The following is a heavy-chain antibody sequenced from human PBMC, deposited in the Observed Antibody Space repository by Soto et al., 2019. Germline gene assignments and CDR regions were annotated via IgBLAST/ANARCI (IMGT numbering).Heavy chain of an antibody. CDR1: GGSFSGYY. Sequence: SETLSLTCAVYGGSFSGYYWSWIRQPPGKGLEWIGNSYYSGYYSGSTNHNPSLKSRVTVSVDTSKNQFSLKLRSVTTADTAVYYCARDYKRENCGSVRCNSLDVWGQGTTGTGSS. CDR2: SYYSGYYSGST. CDR3: ARDYKRENCGSVRCNSLDV. D-gene: IGHD2-21*01. J-gene: IGHJ6*02. V-gene: IGHV4-59*01.